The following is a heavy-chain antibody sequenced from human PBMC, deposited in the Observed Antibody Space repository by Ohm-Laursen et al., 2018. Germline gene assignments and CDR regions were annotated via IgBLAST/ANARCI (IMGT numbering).Heavy chain of an antibody. CDR2: IYYSGST. J-gene: IGHJ6*02. V-gene: IGHV4-61*01. CDR3: ARALGGYPISYYYGMDV. D-gene: IGHD7-27*01. Sequence: TLSLTCTVSGGSVSSGSYYWSWIRQPPGKGLEWIGYIYYSGSTNYNPSLKSRVTISVDTSKNQFSLKLSSVTAADTAVYYCARALGGYPISYYYGMDVWGQGTTVTVSS. CDR1: GGSVSSGSYY.